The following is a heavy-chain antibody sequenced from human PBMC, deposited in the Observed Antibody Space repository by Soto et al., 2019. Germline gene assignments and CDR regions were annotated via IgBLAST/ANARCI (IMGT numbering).Heavy chain of an antibody. J-gene: IGHJ6*02. Sequence: SETLSLTCAVSGGSFSSGGYSWGWIRQPPGKGLEWIGYIYHSGSTYYNPSLKSRVTISVDRSKNQFSLKLSSVTAADTAVYYCARESYGSGSYDGMDVWGQGTTVT. V-gene: IGHV4-30-2*01. CDR2: IYHSGST. CDR1: GGSFSSGGYS. D-gene: IGHD3-10*01. CDR3: ARESYGSGSYDGMDV.